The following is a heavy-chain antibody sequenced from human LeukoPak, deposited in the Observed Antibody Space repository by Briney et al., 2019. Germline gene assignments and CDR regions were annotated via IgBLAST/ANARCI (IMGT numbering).Heavy chain of an antibody. D-gene: IGHD2-2*01. V-gene: IGHV1-69*13. J-gene: IGHJ6*04. CDR2: IIPIFGTA. CDR3: ARNAVPDRPFSGMDV. CDR1: GYTFTGYY. Sequence: SVKVSCKASGYTFTGYYMHWVRQAPGQGLEWMGGIIPIFGTANYAQKFQGRVTITADESTSTAYMELSSLRSEDTAVYYCARNAVPDRPFSGMDVWGKGTTVTVSS.